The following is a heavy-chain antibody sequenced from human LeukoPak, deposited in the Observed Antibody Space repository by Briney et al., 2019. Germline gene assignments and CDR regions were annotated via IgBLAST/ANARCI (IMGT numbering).Heavy chain of an antibody. CDR2: INHSGST. CDR1: GGSFSGYY. J-gene: IGHJ4*02. Sequence: SETLSLTCAVYGGSFSGYYWSWIRQPPRKGLEWIGEINHSGSTNYNPSLKSRVTISVDTSKNQFSLKLSSVTAADTAVYYCANGGSGWYYFDYWGQGTLVTVSS. V-gene: IGHV4-34*01. D-gene: IGHD6-19*01. CDR3: ANGGSGWYYFDY.